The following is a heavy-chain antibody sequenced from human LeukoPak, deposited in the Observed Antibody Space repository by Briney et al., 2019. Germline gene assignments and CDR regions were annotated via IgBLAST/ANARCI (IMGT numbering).Heavy chain of an antibody. CDR1: GGSLNSYY. Sequence: PSETLSLTCTVSGGSLNSYYWSWIRQPPGKRLEWIGYISYTGGEINYNPSLKSRLTLSVDTSKHQFSLMLTSVTAADTAIYYCARQPGGTAAFDVWAQGTMATVSS. V-gene: IGHV4-59*08. CDR2: ISYTGGEI. J-gene: IGHJ3*01. D-gene: IGHD1-14*01. CDR3: ARQPGGTAAFDV.